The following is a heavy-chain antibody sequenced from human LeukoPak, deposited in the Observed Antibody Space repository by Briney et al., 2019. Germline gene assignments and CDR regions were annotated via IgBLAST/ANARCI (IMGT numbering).Heavy chain of an antibody. CDR3: AKEAVAGMVDY. J-gene: IGHJ4*01. D-gene: IGHD6-19*01. CDR1: GFTFSSYA. CDR2: LNGGGGDT. Sequence: GGSLRLSCAASGFTFSSYAMSWVRQAPGQGLEWVSALNGGGGDTYYADSVKGRFTISRDNSKSTLYLQMNSLRAEDTAVYYCAKEAVAGMVDYWGPGALVTVSS. V-gene: IGHV3-23*01.